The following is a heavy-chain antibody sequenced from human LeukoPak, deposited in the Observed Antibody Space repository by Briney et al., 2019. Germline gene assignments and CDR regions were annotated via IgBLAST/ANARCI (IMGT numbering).Heavy chain of an antibody. V-gene: IGHV3-48*01. Sequence: GGSLRLSCAASGFTFSSYSMNWVRQAPGKGLEWVSYISNSSSTIYYADSVEGRFTISRDNAKNSLYLQMDSPRAEDTAVYYCSRTPYYDFWSGYYTGGDYWGQGSLVTVSS. CDR1: GFTFSSYS. D-gene: IGHD3-3*01. J-gene: IGHJ4*02. CDR3: SRTPYYDFWSGYYTGGDY. CDR2: ISNSSSTI.